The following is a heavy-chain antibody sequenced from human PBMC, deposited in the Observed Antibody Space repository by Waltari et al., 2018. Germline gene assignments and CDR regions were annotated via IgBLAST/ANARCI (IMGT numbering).Heavy chain of an antibody. CDR3: ARDYNWAFDY. CDR1: ESTFTTWH. Sequence: EVQLVESGGGLVQPGGSLRLSCAAPESTFTTWHMNGVRQAPGKGLEWVSYISYTNDIYYAYSVEGRFTVSRDNSKKSVYLQMDSLRDEDTAVYYCARDYNWAFDYWGQGALVTVSS. J-gene: IGHJ4*02. CDR2: ISYTNDI. V-gene: IGHV3-48*02. D-gene: IGHD1-1*01.